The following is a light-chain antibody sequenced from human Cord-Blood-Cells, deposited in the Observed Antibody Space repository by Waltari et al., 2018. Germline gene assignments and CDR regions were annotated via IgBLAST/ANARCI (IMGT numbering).Light chain of an antibody. V-gene: IGLV2-23*01. J-gene: IGLJ3*02. CDR3: CSYAGSTWV. CDR2: EGS. Sequence: QSALTQPASVSGSPGQSITISCTGTSSDVGSHNLVSWYQQHPGNAPKLMLYEGSKRPSGVSNRFSGSKSGNTASLTISGLQAEDEADYYCCSYAGSTWVFGGGTKLTVL. CDR1: SSDVGSHNL.